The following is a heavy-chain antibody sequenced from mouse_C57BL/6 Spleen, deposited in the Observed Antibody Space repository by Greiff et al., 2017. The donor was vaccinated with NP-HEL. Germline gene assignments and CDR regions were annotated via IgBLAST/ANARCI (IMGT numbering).Heavy chain of an antibody. V-gene: IGHV1-55*01. J-gene: IGHJ2*01. Sequence: VQLQQSGAELVKPGASVKMSCKASGYTFTSYWITWVKQRPGQGLEWIGDIYPGSGSTNYNEKFKSKATLTVDTSSSTAYMQLSSLTSEDSAVYYCARNYYGSRDLDYWGQGTTLTVSS. CDR1: GYTFTSYW. D-gene: IGHD1-1*01. CDR2: IYPGSGST. CDR3: ARNYYGSRDLDY.